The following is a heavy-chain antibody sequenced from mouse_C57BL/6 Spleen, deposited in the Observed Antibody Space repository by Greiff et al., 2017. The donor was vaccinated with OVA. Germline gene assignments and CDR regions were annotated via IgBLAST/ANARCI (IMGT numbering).Heavy chain of an antibody. V-gene: IGHV1-20*01. Sequence: LVEPGDSVKISCKASGYSFTGYFMNWVMQSHGKSLEWIGRINPYNGDTFYNQKFKGKATLTVDKSSSTAHMELRSLTSEDSAVYYCARSYDYDGYFDVWGTGTTVTVSS. D-gene: IGHD2-4*01. CDR1: GYSFTGYF. CDR2: INPYNGDT. CDR3: ARSYDYDGYFDV. J-gene: IGHJ1*03.